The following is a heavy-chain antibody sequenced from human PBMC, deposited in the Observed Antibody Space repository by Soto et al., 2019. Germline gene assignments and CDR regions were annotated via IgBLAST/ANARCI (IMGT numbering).Heavy chain of an antibody. J-gene: IGHJ4*02. CDR3: AKDSVRRRAALVANWGEGCYFDY. V-gene: IGHV3-30*18. D-gene: IGHD7-27*01. CDR1: GFTFSSYG. Sequence: GGSLRLSCAASGFTFSSYGMHWVRQAPGKGLEWVAVISYDGSNKYYADSVKGRFTISRDNSKNTLYLQMNSLRAEDTAVYYCAKDSVRRRAALVANWGEGCYFDYWGQGTLVTVSS. CDR2: ISYDGSNK.